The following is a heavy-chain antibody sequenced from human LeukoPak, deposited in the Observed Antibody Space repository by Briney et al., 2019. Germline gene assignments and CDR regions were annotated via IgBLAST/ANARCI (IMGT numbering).Heavy chain of an antibody. CDR2: INHSGST. J-gene: IGHJ6*02. CDR3: ARVPRGGLAAAKGMDV. CDR1: GGSISSGGYY. Sequence: SETLSLTCTVSGGSISSGGYYWSWLRQPPGKGLEWIGEINHSGSTNYNPSLKSRVTISVDTSKNQFSLKLSSVTAADTAVYYCARVPRGGLAAAKGMDVWGQGTTVTVSS. D-gene: IGHD6-13*01. V-gene: IGHV4-39*07.